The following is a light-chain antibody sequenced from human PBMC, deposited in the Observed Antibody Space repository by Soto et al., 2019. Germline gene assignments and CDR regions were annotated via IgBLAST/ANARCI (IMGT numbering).Light chain of an antibody. Sequence: EIVLTQSPGTVSLSPGERATLSCRASQSVSYRYLAWYQQKPGQAPRLLILGASSRAAGIPDRFSGSGSGTDFTLTISRLEPEDFAVYYCQHYGSSPKTFGQGTKVEIK. CDR2: GAS. CDR3: QHYGSSPKT. J-gene: IGKJ1*01. CDR1: QSVSYRY. V-gene: IGKV3-20*01.